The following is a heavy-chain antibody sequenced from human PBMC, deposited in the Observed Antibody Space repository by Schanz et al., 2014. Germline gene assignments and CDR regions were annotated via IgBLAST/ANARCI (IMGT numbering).Heavy chain of an antibody. V-gene: IGHV3-30-3*01. Sequence: QGQLVESGGGVVQPGRSLRLSCAASGFTFSSYAMHWVRQAPGKGLEWVAVMSYDGSNKYYADSVKGRFTISRDTPKNTLYVQMNGLRAEDTAVYFCARDGDFDYWGQGTLVTVSS. CDR3: ARDGDFDY. CDR1: GFTFSSYA. J-gene: IGHJ4*02. CDR2: MSYDGSNK.